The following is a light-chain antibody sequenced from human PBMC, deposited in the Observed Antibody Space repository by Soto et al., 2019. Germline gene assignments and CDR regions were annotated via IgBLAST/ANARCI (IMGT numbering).Light chain of an antibody. CDR2: VAS. CDR1: QGIRNY. V-gene: IGKV1-17*01. Sequence: TQMTQYPSSLSASVGDTVTVTCRASQGIRNYLNWFQQKPGKAPKRLISVASTLQSGVPSRFSGSGSGTEFTLTISSLQPEDSATYYCLQHNTYPYTFGQGTKLEIK. J-gene: IGKJ2*01. CDR3: LQHNTYPYT.